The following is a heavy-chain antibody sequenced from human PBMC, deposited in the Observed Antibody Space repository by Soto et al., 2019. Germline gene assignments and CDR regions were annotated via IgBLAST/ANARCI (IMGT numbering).Heavy chain of an antibody. CDR1: GYTFTSYA. D-gene: IGHD2-21*02. CDR2: INAGNGNT. Sequence: QVQLVQSGAEEKKPGASVKVSCKASGYTFTSYAMHWVRQAPGQRLEWMGWINAGNGNTKYSQKFQGRVTITRDTSASRAYRELSSLRSEDTAVYYCARSIVVVTALDYWGHGTLVTVSS. V-gene: IGHV1-3*05. CDR3: ARSIVVVTALDY. J-gene: IGHJ4*01.